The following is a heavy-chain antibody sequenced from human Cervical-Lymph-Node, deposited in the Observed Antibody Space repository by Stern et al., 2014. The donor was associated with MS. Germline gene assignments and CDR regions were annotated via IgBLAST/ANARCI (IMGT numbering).Heavy chain of an antibody. J-gene: IGHJ6*02. CDR1: GGSVSNTSYF. CDR3: AKSFYRDHSPFYYGMDV. CDR2: LHYRGSR. D-gene: IGHD2/OR15-2a*01. Sequence: QVQLQESGPGLVQPSATLSLTCTVSGGSVSNTSYFWGWIRQPPGKGLEWIGSLHYRGSRNFNPSLKSRVTISVDTSKNQFSLKVTSVTAADSAMYYCAKSFYRDHSPFYYGMDVWGQGTTVTVSS. V-gene: IGHV4-39*01.